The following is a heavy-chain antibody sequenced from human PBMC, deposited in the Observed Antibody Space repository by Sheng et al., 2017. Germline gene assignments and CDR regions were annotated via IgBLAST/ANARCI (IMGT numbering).Heavy chain of an antibody. D-gene: IGHD4-17*01. Sequence: EVQLVESGGGLVQPGGSLKLSCAASGFTFSGSAMHWVRQASGKGLEWVGRIRSKANSYATAYAASVKGRFTISRDDSKNTAYLQMNSLKTEDTAVYYCTRHDYGDRYYYYYGMDVWDQGP. CDR3: TRHDYGDRYYYYYGMDV. CDR2: IRSKANSYAT. J-gene: IGHJ6*02. V-gene: IGHV3-73*02. CDR1: GFTFSGSA.